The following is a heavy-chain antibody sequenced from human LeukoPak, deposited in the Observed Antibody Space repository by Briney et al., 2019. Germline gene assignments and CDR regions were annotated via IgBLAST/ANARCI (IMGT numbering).Heavy chain of an antibody. CDR3: AKDGVVTTAKYYFDY. Sequence: GRSLRLSCAASGFTFSSYGMHWVRQAPGKGLEWVAVISYDGSNKYYADSVKGRFTISRDNSKNTLYMQMNSLRGEDTAVYYCAKDGVVTTAKYYFDYWGQGTLVTVSS. J-gene: IGHJ4*02. CDR1: GFTFSSYG. V-gene: IGHV3-30*18. D-gene: IGHD2-21*02. CDR2: ISYDGSNK.